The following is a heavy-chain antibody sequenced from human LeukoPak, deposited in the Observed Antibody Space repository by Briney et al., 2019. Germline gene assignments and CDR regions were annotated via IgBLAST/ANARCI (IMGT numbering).Heavy chain of an antibody. J-gene: IGHJ4*02. D-gene: IGHD3-22*01. V-gene: IGHV4-59*01. CDR1: GGSISSYY. CDR3: ARDPYYYDSSGYFDY. Sequence: PSETLSLTCTVSGGSISSYYWSWIRQPPGKGLEWIGYIYYSGSTNYNPSLKSRVTISVDTSKNQFSLKLSSVTAADTAVYYCARDPYYYDSSGYFDYWGQGTLVTVSS. CDR2: IYYSGST.